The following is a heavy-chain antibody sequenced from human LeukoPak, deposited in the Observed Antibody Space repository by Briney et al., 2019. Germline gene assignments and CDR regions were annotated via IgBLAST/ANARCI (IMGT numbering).Heavy chain of an antibody. J-gene: IGHJ4*02. CDR1: GFIFSSYA. V-gene: IGHV3-23*01. CDR3: AKVVLGRLVQYFDY. D-gene: IGHD6-19*01. CDR2: ISGSGGST. Sequence: GGSLRLSCAASGFIFSSYAMSWVRQAPGKGLEWVSAISGSGGSTYYADSVKGRFTISRDNSKNTLYLQMNSLRAEDTAVYYCAKVVLGRLVQYFDYWGQGTLVTVSS.